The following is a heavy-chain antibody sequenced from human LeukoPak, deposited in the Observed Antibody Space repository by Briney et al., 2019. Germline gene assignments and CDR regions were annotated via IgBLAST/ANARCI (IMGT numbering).Heavy chain of an antibody. CDR1: GYTFTSYY. Sequence: ASVKVSCKASGYTFTSYYMHWVRQAPGQGLEWMGIINPSGGSTSYAQKFQGRVTMTRDTSISTAYMELSRLRSDDTAVYYCARGGSGSYYSMNYWGQGTLVTVSS. J-gene: IGHJ4*02. V-gene: IGHV1-46*01. D-gene: IGHD1-26*01. CDR2: INPSGGST. CDR3: ARGGSGSYYSMNY.